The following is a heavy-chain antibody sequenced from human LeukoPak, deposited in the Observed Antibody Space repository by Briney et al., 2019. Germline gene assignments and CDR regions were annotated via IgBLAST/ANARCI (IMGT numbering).Heavy chain of an antibody. Sequence: SETLSLTCAVYGGSFSGYYWSWIRQPPGKGLEWIGEITHSGSTNYNPSLKSRVTISVDTSKNQFSLKLSSVTAADTAVYYCARGPNLLGYCSSTSCLKDWFDPWGQGTLVTVSS. CDR3: ARGPNLLGYCSSTSCLKDWFDP. V-gene: IGHV4-34*01. J-gene: IGHJ5*02. CDR1: GGSFSGYY. D-gene: IGHD2-2*01. CDR2: ITHSGST.